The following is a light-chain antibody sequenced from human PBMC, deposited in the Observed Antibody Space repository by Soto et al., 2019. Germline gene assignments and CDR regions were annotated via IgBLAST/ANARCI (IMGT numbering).Light chain of an antibody. J-gene: IGLJ1*01. CDR1: SSDLGGYDS. Sequence: QSVLTQPASVSGSPGQSIAISCTGTSSDLGGYDSVSWYQQHPGKAPKLLIYEGSKRPSGVSNRFSGSKSGNTASLTISGLQAEDEADYYCCSYAGSSTYVFGTGTKLTVL. CDR3: CSYAGSSTYV. CDR2: EGS. V-gene: IGLV2-23*01.